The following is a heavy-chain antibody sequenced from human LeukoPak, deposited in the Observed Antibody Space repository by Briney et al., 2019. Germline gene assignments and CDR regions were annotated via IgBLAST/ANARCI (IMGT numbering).Heavy chain of an antibody. CDR2: ISPSATTI. V-gene: IGHV3-48*01. CDR3: AREYSSSSGRSFDY. J-gene: IGHJ4*02. CDR1: AFTFSGYS. Sequence: GGSLRLSCAASAFTFSGYSMNWVRQAPGKGLEWVSYISPSATTIYYADSVKGRFTISRDNAKNSLYLQMNSLRAEDTAVYYCAREYSSSSGRSFDYWGQGTLVTVSS. D-gene: IGHD6-6*01.